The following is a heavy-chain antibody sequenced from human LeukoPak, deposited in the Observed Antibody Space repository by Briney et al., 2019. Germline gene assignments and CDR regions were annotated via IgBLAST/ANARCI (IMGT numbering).Heavy chain of an antibody. CDR2: INAGNGNT. Sequence: ASVKVSCKASGYTFTSYAMHWVRQAPGQRLEWMGWINAGNGNTKYSQKFQGRVTITRDTSASTAYMELSSLRSEDTAVYYCARDHGCSSTSCYYYYGMDVWGQGTTVTVSS. J-gene: IGHJ6*02. D-gene: IGHD2-2*01. CDR3: ARDHGCSSTSCYYYYGMDV. CDR1: GYTFTSYA. V-gene: IGHV1-3*01.